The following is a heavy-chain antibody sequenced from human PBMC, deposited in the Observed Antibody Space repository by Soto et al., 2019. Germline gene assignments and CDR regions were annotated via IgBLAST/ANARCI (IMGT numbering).Heavy chain of an antibody. Sequence: QVQLVQSGAEVKKPGSSVKVSCKASGGTFSSYAISWVRQAPGQGLEWMGGIIPIFGTANYAQKFQGRVTITADESTSTAYMGLSSLRSEDTAVYYCARGLTGTTFYGMDVWGQGTTVTVSS. J-gene: IGHJ6*02. V-gene: IGHV1-69*12. D-gene: IGHD1-7*01. CDR2: IIPIFGTA. CDR1: GGTFSSYA. CDR3: ARGLTGTTFYGMDV.